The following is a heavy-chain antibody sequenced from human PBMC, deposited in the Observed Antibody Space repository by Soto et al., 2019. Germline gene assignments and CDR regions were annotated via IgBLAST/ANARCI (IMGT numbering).Heavy chain of an antibody. CDR1: GGSITRTS. D-gene: IGHD5-12*01. Sequence: PSETLSLTCTVSGGSITRTSWSWIRQPPGKGLEWIGLIYYTGSTSYNPSLKSRVTISLGTSKSQFSLELSSVTAADTAMYYCARGGADVVPSILSYYYMDVWGKGTTVTVSS. V-gene: IGHV4-59*08. J-gene: IGHJ6*03. CDR2: IYYTGST. CDR3: ARGGADVVPSILSYYYMDV.